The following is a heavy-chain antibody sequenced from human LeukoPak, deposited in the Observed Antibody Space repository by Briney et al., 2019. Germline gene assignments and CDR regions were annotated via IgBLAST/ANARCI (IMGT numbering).Heavy chain of an antibody. J-gene: IGHJ6*03. D-gene: IGHD6-13*01. V-gene: IGHV4-39*01. CDR3: ATLITAAASDYYMDV. Sequence: SETLSLTCTVSGGSISSSSYYWGWVRQPPGKGLEWIESISFSGNTYYNPSLKSRVTISVDTSKNQFSLKLRSVTAADTAVYYCATLITAAASDYYMDVWGKGTTVTVSS. CDR1: GGSISSSSYY. CDR2: ISFSGNT.